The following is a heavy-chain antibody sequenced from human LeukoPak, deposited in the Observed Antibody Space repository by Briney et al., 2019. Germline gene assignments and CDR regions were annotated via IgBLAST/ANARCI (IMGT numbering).Heavy chain of an antibody. V-gene: IGHV3-48*01. CDR2: ISSSSSTI. CDR1: GFTFSSYS. D-gene: IGHD3-10*01. CDR3: ARDRLVRGVYMDV. J-gene: IGHJ6*03. Sequence: PGGSLRLSCAASGFTFSSYSMNWVRQAPGKGLEWVSYISSSSSTIYYADSVKGRSTISRDNAKNSLYLQMNSLRAEDTAVYYCARDRLVRGVYMDVWGKGTTVTVSS.